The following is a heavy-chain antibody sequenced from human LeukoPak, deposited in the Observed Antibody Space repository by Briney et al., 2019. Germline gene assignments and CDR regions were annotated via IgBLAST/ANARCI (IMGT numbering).Heavy chain of an antibody. V-gene: IGHV4-59*01. D-gene: IGHD5-18*01. CDR3: ARGYSHPEY. J-gene: IGHJ4*02. Sequence: KTSETLSRACTVSGGSISSYYWSWIRQPPGKGLEWIGYIYYSGSTFYNPSLRSRVTITMDTSKNQVSLNLSSVTAADTAMYYCARGYSHPEYWGQGTLVTVSS. CDR2: IYYSGST. CDR1: GGSISSYY.